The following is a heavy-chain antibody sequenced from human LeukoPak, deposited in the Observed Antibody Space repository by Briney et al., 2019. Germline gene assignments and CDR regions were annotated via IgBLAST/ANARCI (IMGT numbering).Heavy chain of an antibody. CDR2: ISGSGGST. J-gene: IGHJ5*02. V-gene: IGHV3-23*01. CDR1: GFTFSSYA. Sequence: GGSLRLSCAASGFTFSSYAMSWVRQAPGKGLEWVSAISGSGGSTYYADSVKGRFTISRDNAKNSVYLQINRLRAEDTAVYYCARRGTIAVPVFWFDPWGQGTLVIVSS. D-gene: IGHD6-19*01. CDR3: ARRGTIAVPVFWFDP.